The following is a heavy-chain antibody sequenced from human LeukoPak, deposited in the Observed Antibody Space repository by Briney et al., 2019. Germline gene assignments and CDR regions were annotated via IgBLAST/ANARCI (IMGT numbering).Heavy chain of an antibody. D-gene: IGHD2-15*01. V-gene: IGHV3-7*01. CDR1: GFRFSSQW. CDR2: VNQGGTGK. Sequence: PGGSLRLSCAASGFRFSSQWMSWVRQAPGKGLEWVAIVNQGGTGKYYVDSVKGRFTISRDNAKNSLYLQMNSLRAEDTAVYYCASYIVVTMDVWGKGTTVTISS. J-gene: IGHJ6*03. CDR3: ASYIVVTMDV.